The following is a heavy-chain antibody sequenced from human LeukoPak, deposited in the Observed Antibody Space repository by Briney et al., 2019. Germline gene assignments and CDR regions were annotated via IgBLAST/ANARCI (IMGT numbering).Heavy chain of an antibody. CDR2: IYYSGST. J-gene: IGHJ6*03. V-gene: IGHV4-59*01. Sequence: SETLSLTCTVSGGSISSYYWSWIRQPPGKGLEWIGDIYYSGSTNYNPSLKSRVTISVDTSKNQFSLKLSSVTAADTAVYYCARTNYGDYSYYYYYYMDVWGKGTTVTVSS. CDR3: ARTNYGDYSYYYYYYMDV. CDR1: GGSISSYY. D-gene: IGHD4-17*01.